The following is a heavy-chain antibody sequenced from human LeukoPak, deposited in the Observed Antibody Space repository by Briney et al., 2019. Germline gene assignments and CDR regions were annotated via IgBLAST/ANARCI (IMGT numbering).Heavy chain of an antibody. CDR1: GFTFSSYA. CDR2: ISGSGGST. J-gene: IGHJ4*02. Sequence: GGSLRLSCAASGFTFSSYAMSWVRQAPGKGLEWVSAISGSGGSTYYADSVKGRFTISRDNAKNSLYLQMNSLRAEDTAVYYCARGSTYYDSSGQVPFDYWGQGTLVTVSS. V-gene: IGHV3-23*01. CDR3: ARGSTYYDSSGQVPFDY. D-gene: IGHD3-22*01.